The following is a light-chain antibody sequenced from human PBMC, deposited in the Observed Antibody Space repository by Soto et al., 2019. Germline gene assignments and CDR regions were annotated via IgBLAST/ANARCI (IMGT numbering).Light chain of an antibody. J-gene: IGKJ1*01. Sequence: EIVMTQSPATLSVSPGERATLSCRASQSVGSNLAWYQQKPGQAPRLLIYDASTRATGIPARFSGSGSGTEFTLTISSLQSEDFAIYFCLQYNNWPPDRTFGQGTKVEIK. V-gene: IGKV3-15*01. CDR1: QSVGSN. CDR3: LQYNNWPPDRT. CDR2: DAS.